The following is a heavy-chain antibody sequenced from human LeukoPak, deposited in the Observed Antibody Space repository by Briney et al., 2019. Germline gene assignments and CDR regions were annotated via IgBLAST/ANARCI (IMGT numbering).Heavy chain of an antibody. D-gene: IGHD5-12*01. CDR3: ARLRASTVATINYYSYGMDV. V-gene: IGHV4-61*01. CDR2: IYYSGST. J-gene: IGHJ6*02. CDR1: GGSVSSGSYY. Sequence: SETLSLTCTVSGGSVSSGSYYWSWIRQPPGKGLEWIGYIYYSGSTNYNPSLKSRVTISLDTSENQFSLKLSSVTAADTAVYYCARLRASTVATINYYSYGMDVWGQGTTVTVSS.